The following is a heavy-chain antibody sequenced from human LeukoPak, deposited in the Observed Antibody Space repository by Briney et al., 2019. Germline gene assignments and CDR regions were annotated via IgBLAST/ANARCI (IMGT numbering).Heavy chain of an antibody. V-gene: IGHV1-46*01. CDR2: INPRGGST. CDR1: GYTFTSYY. J-gene: IGHJ6*03. D-gene: IGHD1-14*01. Sequence: GASVKVSCKASGYTFTSYYMHWVRQAPGQGLEWMGIINPRGGSTSYAQKFQGRVTMTRDTSINTAYMEVTRLTSDDTAVYYCARERRTGNYNYYYYMDVWGKGTTVTVSS. CDR3: ARERRTGNYNYYYYMDV.